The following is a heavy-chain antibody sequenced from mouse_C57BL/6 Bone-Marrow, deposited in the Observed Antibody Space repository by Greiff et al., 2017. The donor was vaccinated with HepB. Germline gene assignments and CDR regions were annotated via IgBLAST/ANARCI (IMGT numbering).Heavy chain of an antibody. D-gene: IGHD1-1*01. CDR3: AREGVVDSPYAMDY. CDR2: INYDGSST. CDR1: GFTFSDYY. Sequence: EVQRVESEGGLVQPGRSMKLSCTASGFTFSDYYMAWVRQVPEKGLEWVANINYDGSSTYYLDSLKSRFIISRDNAKNILYLQMSSLKSEDTATYYCAREGVVDSPYAMDYWGQGTSVTVSS. V-gene: IGHV5-16*01. J-gene: IGHJ4*01.